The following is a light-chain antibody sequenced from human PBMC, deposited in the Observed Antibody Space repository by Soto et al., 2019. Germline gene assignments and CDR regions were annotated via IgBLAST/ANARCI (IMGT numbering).Light chain of an antibody. CDR1: SDDVGGFDY. J-gene: IGLJ2*01. V-gene: IGLV2-14*01. CDR3: SSYTTTNAVLL. Sequence: QSALTQPASVSGSPGQSITISCTGTSDDVGGFDYVSWYQQHPGKAPKLMIYEVTNRPSGISGRFSGSKSGNTASLTISGLQTEDEAHYYCSSYTTTNAVLLFGGWTKLTVL. CDR2: EVT.